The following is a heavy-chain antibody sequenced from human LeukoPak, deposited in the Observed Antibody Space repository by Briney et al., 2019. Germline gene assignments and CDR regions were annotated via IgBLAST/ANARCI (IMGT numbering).Heavy chain of an antibody. CDR2: IYYSGST. Sequence: NPSETLSLTCTVSGGSISSYYWSWIRQPPGKGLEWIGYIYYSGSTNYNPSLKSRVTISVDTSKNQFSLKLSSVTAADTAVYYCARQRAAEGSIDPWGQGTLVTVSS. CDR1: GGSISSYY. D-gene: IGHD6-13*01. V-gene: IGHV4-59*08. J-gene: IGHJ5*02. CDR3: ARQRAAEGSIDP.